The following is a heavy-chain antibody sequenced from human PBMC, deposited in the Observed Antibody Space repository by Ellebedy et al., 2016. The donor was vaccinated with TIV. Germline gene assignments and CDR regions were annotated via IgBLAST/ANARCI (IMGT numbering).Heavy chain of an antibody. V-gene: IGHV3-23*01. Sequence: GESLKISCAASGFTFSTYAMSWVRQAPGKGLEWISTISGKGDSTYYADSVKGRFTISRYNSKNTLYLQMNRLSAGDTAVYYCAKGGTMVRGLINLLYGMDVWGPGTTVTVSS. CDR3: AKGGTMVRGLINLLYGMDV. CDR2: ISGKGDST. J-gene: IGHJ6*02. CDR1: GFTFSTYA. D-gene: IGHD3-10*01.